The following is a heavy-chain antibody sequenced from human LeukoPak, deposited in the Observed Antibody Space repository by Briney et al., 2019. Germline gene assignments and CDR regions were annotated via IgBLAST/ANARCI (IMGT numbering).Heavy chain of an antibody. V-gene: IGHV4-39*01. D-gene: IGHD1-7*01. J-gene: IGHJ5*02. Sequence: PSETLSLTCTVSGGSISSSRYYWGWIRQPPGKGLEWIGSIFYSGSAYYNPSLKSRVAISVDTSKNQFSLKLSSVTAADTAVYYCARQGGTLNWFDPWGQGTLVTVSS. CDR2: IFYSGSA. CDR3: ARQGGTLNWFDP. CDR1: GGSISSSRYY.